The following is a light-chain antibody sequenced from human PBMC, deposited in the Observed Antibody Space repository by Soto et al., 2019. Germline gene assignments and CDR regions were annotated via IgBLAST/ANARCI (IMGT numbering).Light chain of an antibody. CDR3: QQYDSSPRT. CDR2: GAS. J-gene: IGKJ1*01. CDR1: QSVSSSY. V-gene: IGKV3-20*01. Sequence: EIVLTQSPGTLSLSPGERATLSCRASQSVSSSYLAWFQQKPGKAPRLLIYGASRRATGIPDRFSGSGSGTDFTLTISRLEPEDFAVYYCQQYDSSPRTFGQGTKVEIK.